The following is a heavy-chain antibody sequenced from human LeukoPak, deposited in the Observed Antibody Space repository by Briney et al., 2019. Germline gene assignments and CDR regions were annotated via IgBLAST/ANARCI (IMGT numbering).Heavy chain of an antibody. CDR2: IYSGGST. Sequence: PGGSLRLSCAASGFTVSSNYMSWVRQAPGKGLEWVSVIYSGGSTYYADSVKGRFTISRDNSKNTLYLQMNSLRAEDTAVYYCARGASLLPRITMIVVVITTFDYWGQGTLVTVSS. CDR1: GFTVSSNY. J-gene: IGHJ4*02. V-gene: IGHV3-53*01. CDR3: ARGASLLPRITMIVVVITTFDY. D-gene: IGHD3-22*01.